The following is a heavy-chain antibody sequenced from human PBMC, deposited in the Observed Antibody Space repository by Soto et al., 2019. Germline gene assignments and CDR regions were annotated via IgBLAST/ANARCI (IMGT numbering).Heavy chain of an antibody. V-gene: IGHV1-46*01. CDR2: INPSGGST. J-gene: IGHJ5*02. Sequence: ASVKVSCKASGCTFTSYYMHWVRQAPVRVLEWMGIINPSGGSTSYAQKFQGRVTMTRDTSTSTVYMELSSLRSEDTAVYYCANQYSSSSIRFAPWGQGTLVTVSS. CDR3: ANQYSSSSIRFAP. D-gene: IGHD6-6*01. CDR1: GCTFTSYY.